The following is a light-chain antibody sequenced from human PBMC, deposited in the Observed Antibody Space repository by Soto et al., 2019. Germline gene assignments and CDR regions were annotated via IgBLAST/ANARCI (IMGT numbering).Light chain of an antibody. CDR2: EVT. CDR1: SIDVGTYNL. J-gene: IGLJ2*01. Sequence: QSALTQPASVSGSPGQSITISCTGTSIDVGTYNLVSWYRQYPGTAPKLLLYEVTKLPSGVSSRFSGSMSGNPASLTISGLQAEDESDYFCYSYAGSQTFVVFGGGTKVTVL. CDR3: YSYAGSQTFVV. V-gene: IGLV2-23*02.